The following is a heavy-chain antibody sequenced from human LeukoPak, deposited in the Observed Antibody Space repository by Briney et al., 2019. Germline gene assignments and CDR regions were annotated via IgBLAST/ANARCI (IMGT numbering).Heavy chain of an antibody. J-gene: IGHJ5*02. CDR1: GGSISSGGYY. V-gene: IGHV4-31*03. CDR2: IYYSGST. D-gene: IGHD4-17*01. CDR3: AREREGQLTPARKNWFDP. Sequence: MSSETLSLTCTVSGGSISSGGYYWSWIRQHPGKGLEWIGYIYYSGSTYYNPSLKSRVTISVDTSKNQFSLKLSSVTAADTAVYYCAREREGQLTPARKNWFDPWGQGTLVTVSS.